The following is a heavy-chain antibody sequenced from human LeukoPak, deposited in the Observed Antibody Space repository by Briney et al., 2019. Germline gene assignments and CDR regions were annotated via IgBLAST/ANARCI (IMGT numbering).Heavy chain of an antibody. D-gene: IGHD3-22*01. CDR3: ARVMYYYHSSGSIAVYYFDY. Sequence: GGSLRLSCAASGFTFSSHWMHWVRHAPGKGLVWVSRINSDGSITSYADSVKGRFTISRDNAKNTLYLQMNSLRAEDTAVYYCARVMYYYHSSGSIAVYYFDYWGQGTLVTVSS. V-gene: IGHV3-74*01. J-gene: IGHJ4*02. CDR2: INSDGSIT. CDR1: GFTFSSHW.